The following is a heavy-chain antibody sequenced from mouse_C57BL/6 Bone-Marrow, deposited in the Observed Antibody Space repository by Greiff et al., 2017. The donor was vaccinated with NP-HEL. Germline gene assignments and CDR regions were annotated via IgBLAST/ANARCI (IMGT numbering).Heavy chain of an antibody. CDR2: IHPNSGST. CDR1: GYTFTSYW. Sequence: VQLQQSGAELVKPGASVKLSCKASGYTFTSYWMHWVKQRPGQGLEWIGMIHPNSGSTNYNEKFKSKATLTVDKSSSTAYMQLSSLTSEDSAVYYCACDYDGSSYNFDCWGQGTTLTVSS. J-gene: IGHJ2*01. V-gene: IGHV1-64*01. D-gene: IGHD1-1*01. CDR3: ACDYDGSSYNFDC.